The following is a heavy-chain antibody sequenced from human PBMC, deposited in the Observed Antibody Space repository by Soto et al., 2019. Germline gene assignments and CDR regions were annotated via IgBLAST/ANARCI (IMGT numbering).Heavy chain of an antibody. Sequence: PSETLSLTCTVSGGSISSSSYYWGWIRQPPGKGLEWIGSIYYSGSTYYNPSLKSRVTISVDTSKNQFSLKLSSVTAADTAVYYCARLPIVVVPAAIQRSYYYYYGMDVWGQGTTVTVSS. CDR2: IYYSGST. D-gene: IGHD2-2*01. CDR3: ARLPIVVVPAAIQRSYYYYYGMDV. V-gene: IGHV4-39*01. CDR1: GGSISSSSYY. J-gene: IGHJ6*02.